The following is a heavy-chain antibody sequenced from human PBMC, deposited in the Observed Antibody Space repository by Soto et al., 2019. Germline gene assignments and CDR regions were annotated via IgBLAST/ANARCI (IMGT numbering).Heavy chain of an antibody. Sequence: GGSLRLSCAASGFTFSSYGMHWVRQAPGKGLEWVAVIWYDGSNKYYADSVKGRFTISRDNSKNTLYLQMNSLRAEDTAVYYCARDGAPSRIAVALRYYFDYWGQGTLVTAPQ. CDR2: IWYDGSNK. CDR1: GFTFSSYG. D-gene: IGHD6-19*01. CDR3: ARDGAPSRIAVALRYYFDY. J-gene: IGHJ4*02. V-gene: IGHV3-33*01.